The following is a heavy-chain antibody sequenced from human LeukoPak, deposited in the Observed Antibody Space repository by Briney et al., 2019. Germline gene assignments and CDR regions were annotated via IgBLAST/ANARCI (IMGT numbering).Heavy chain of an antibody. CDR1: GGSISSYY. J-gene: IGHJ5*02. D-gene: IGHD3-22*01. CDR3: ARVITMSWFNP. Sequence: PSETLSLTCTVSGGSISSYYWSWIRQPPGKRLEWIGYIYYSGSTNYNPSLKSRVTISVDTSKNQFSLKLSSVTAADTAVYYCARVITMSWFNPWGQGTLVTVSS. V-gene: IGHV4-59*01. CDR2: IYYSGST.